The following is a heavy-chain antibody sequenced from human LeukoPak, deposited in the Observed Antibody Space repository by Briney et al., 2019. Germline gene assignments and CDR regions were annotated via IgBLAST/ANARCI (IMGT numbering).Heavy chain of an antibody. Sequence: SETLSLTCTVSGGSISSYYWNWIRQPPGKGLEWIGYIYYSGSTNYNPSLKSRVTISVDTSKNQFSLKLSSVTAADTAVYYCATGDSSGYPLGYWGQGTLVTVSS. CDR1: GGSISSYY. J-gene: IGHJ4*02. D-gene: IGHD3-22*01. CDR2: IYYSGST. V-gene: IGHV4-59*08. CDR3: ATGDSSGYPLGY.